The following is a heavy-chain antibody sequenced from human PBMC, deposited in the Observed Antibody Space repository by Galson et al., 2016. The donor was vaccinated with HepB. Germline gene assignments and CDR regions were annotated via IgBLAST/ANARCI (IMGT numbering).Heavy chain of an antibody. CDR3: ARDVGYA. V-gene: IGHV3-7*04. Sequence: SLRLSCAASGFIFSDHWMSWVRQAPGKGLEWVANIKPDGNDKYYVDSVKGLFSISRDNAKNSLFLQMDSLRAEDTAVYYCARDVGYAWGQGTLVTVSS. J-gene: IGHJ4*02. CDR1: GFIFSDHW. D-gene: IGHD2-2*01. CDR2: IKPDGNDK.